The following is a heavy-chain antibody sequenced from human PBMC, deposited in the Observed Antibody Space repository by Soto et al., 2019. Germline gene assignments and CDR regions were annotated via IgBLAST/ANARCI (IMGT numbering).Heavy chain of an antibody. CDR2: ITSSGSTI. V-gene: IGHV3-11*01. J-gene: IGHJ4*02. D-gene: IGHD6-13*01. CDR3: EREGGDIAAAGTFDY. CDR1: GFSFSVYS. Sequence: QVQLVESGGGLVKPGGSLRLSCAASGFSFSVYSMNWIRQAPGKGLEWISYITSSGSTIYYADSVRGRFTISRDNAKNSLYLQMYSLRAEETAVYYCEREGGDIAAAGTFDYWGQGTLVTVSS.